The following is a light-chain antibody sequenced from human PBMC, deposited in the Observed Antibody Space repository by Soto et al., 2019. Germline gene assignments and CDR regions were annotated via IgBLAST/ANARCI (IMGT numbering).Light chain of an antibody. V-gene: IGKV3-15*01. CDR1: QSLRSN. J-gene: IGKJ1*01. CDR2: GAS. Sequence: IVMTQSPPTLSVSPGEGATLACRASQSLRSNLAWYQQKPGQAPRLLIYGASTRATGIPARFSGSRSGTDFTLTISGLQSEDSAVYYCQQYGYWPRTFGQGTKVEI. CDR3: QQYGYWPRT.